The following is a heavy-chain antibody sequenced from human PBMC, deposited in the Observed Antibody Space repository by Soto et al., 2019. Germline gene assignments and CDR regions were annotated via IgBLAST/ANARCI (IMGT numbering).Heavy chain of an antibody. CDR3: AREGTYYYDSSGLGY. J-gene: IGHJ4*02. D-gene: IGHD3-22*01. CDR2: IYHSGTT. Sequence: SETLSLTCTVSGGSISSGGYYWSWIRQHPGKGLEWIGYIYHSGTTYYNPSLKSRVTISVDTSKNQCSLKLSSVTAADTAVYYCAREGTYYYDSSGLGYRGQRTLVTVSS. V-gene: IGHV4-31*03. CDR1: GGSISSGGYY.